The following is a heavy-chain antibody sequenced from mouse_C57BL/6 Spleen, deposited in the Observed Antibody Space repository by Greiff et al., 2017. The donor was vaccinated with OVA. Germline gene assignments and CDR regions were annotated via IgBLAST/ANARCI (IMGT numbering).Heavy chain of an antibody. V-gene: IGHV14-2*01. J-gene: IGHJ2*01. CDR3: ARLTTVVACYFDY. CDR2: IDPEDGAT. D-gene: IGHD1-1*01. Sequence: EVQLQQSGAELVKPGASVKLSCTASGFNIKDYYMHWVKQRTEQGLEWIGRIDPEDGATKYAPKFQGKATITADPSSNTAYLQLSSLTSEDTSVYYCARLTTVVACYFDYWGQGTTLTVSS. CDR1: GFNIKDYY.